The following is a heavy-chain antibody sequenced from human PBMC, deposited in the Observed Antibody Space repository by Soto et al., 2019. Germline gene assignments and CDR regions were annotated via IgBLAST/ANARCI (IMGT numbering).Heavy chain of an antibody. Sequence: GGSLRLSCAASGFTFSSYGMHWVRQAPGKGLEWVAVISYDGSNKYYADSVKGRFTISRENSKNTLYLQMNSLRAEDTAVYYCANARAKTYYYYGMDVWGQGTTVTVSS. J-gene: IGHJ6*02. CDR2: ISYDGSNK. V-gene: IGHV3-30*18. CDR3: ANARAKTYYYYGMDV. CDR1: GFTFSSYG.